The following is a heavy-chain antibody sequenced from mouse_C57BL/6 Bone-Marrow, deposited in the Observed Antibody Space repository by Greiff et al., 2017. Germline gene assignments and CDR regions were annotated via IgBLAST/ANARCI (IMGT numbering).Heavy chain of an antibody. J-gene: IGHJ2*01. Sequence: LVESGAELARPGASVKLSCTASGSTFTSYGISWVKQRTGQGLEWIGEIYPRSGNTYYNEKFKGKATLTADKTSSTAYLVLRSLTSVDSAVCFCERRSYCRSWRYWGQGTTLTVSS. CDR1: GSTFTSYG. CDR3: ERRSYCRSWRY. D-gene: IGHD2-14*01. CDR2: IYPRSGNT. V-gene: IGHV1-81*01.